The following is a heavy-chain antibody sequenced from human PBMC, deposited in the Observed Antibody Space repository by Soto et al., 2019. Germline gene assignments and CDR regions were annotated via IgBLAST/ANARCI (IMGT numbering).Heavy chain of an antibody. CDR3: GRGGDPDY. V-gene: IGHV3-74*01. D-gene: IGHD2-21*02. CDR1: GFTFNYYW. Sequence: EVQLVESGGGLVQPGGSLRLSCVASGFTFNYYWMHWVRQAPGEGLMWVSRLQTDGSHPDYADSVKGRFTISRDNAKNTLYPPMNNPRAEETAVYYCGRGGDPDYWGQGTLVTVSS. J-gene: IGHJ4*02. CDR2: LQTDGSHP.